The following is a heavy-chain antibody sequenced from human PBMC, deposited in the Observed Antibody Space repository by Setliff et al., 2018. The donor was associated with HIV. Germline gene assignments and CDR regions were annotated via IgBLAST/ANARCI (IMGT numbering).Heavy chain of an antibody. D-gene: IGHD1-26*01. CDR3: ARDRYSGSSTDY. Sequence: GSLRLSCTASGFTLTNYGMTWVRQGPGKGLEWVSAISGTGDSTHYADSVKGRFTISRDNVKNSLYLQMNSLRAEDTAVYYCARDRYSGSSTDYWGQGTLVTVSS. V-gene: IGHV3-21*01. CDR2: ISGTGDST. CDR1: GFTLTNYG. J-gene: IGHJ4*02.